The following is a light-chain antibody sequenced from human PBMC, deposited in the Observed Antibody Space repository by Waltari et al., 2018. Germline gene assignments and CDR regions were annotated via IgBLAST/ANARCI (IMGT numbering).Light chain of an antibody. J-gene: IGKJ4*01. V-gene: IGKV3-11*01. CDR3: QQRSNWPPALT. CDR2: DAS. CDR1: QSVNNY. Sequence: EIVLPQSPATLSLSPGERATTSCRASQSVNNYLAWYQQKPGQAPRLLIYDASNRATGIPARFSGSGSGTDFTLTISSLEPEDFAVYYCQQRSNWPPALTFGGGTKVEIK.